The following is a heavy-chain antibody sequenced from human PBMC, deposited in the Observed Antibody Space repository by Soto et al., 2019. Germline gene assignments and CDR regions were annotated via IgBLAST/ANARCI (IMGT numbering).Heavy chain of an antibody. CDR3: ARDRDYYDSSGYYGLIDY. D-gene: IGHD3-22*01. J-gene: IGHJ4*02. V-gene: IGHV3-33*01. CDR1: GFTFSSYG. Sequence: GGSLRLSCAASGFTFSSYGMHWVRQAPGKGLEWVAVIWYDGSNKYYADSVKGRFTISRDNSKNTLYLQMNSLRAEDTAVYYCARDRDYYDSSGYYGLIDYWGQGTLVTVSS. CDR2: IWYDGSNK.